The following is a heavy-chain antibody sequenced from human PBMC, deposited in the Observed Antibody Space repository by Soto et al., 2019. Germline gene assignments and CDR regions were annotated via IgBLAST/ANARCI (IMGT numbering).Heavy chain of an antibody. J-gene: IGHJ5*02. Sequence: ASVKVSCKSSGNTFTNFGVTWVRQAPGQGLEWMGWISAYTDDPNYAQKFQGRVTMTIDTSTSTAYLDLRSLTSDDTAVYYCARVIPGAEAWFDPWGQGTLVTVSS. CDR2: ISAYTDDP. D-gene: IGHD2-2*01. V-gene: IGHV1-18*01. CDR3: ARVIPGAEAWFDP. CDR1: GNTFTNFG.